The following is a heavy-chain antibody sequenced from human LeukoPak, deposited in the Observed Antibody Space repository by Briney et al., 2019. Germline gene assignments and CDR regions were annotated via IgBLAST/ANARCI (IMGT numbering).Heavy chain of an antibody. V-gene: IGHV4-4*07. CDR1: GGSISNYY. J-gene: IGHJ6*03. CDR2: IHITGNT. Sequence: SETLSLTCSVSGGSISNYYWSWIRQRAGKGLEWIGRIHITGNTNYNPSLRSRVTMSLDTYKNEISLDLGSVTAADTAVYYCAAENYYYYMDVWGKGTTVTISS. CDR3: AAENYYYYMDV.